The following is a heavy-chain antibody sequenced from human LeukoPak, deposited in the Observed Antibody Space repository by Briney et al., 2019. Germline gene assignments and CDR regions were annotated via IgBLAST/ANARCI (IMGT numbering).Heavy chain of an antibody. V-gene: IGHV3-23*01. Sequence: GGSLRLSCVTSGFTFRSFAMTWVRQAPGKGLDWASTITGSGDNTYYADSVRGQFTTSRDNSKNTLFLQLDRLTAEDTAMYYCAKDPSFYGGKLGSDSWGQGTLVIVSS. CDR1: GFTFRSFA. J-gene: IGHJ4*02. D-gene: IGHD4-23*01. CDR2: ITGSGDNT. CDR3: AKDPSFYGGKLGSDS.